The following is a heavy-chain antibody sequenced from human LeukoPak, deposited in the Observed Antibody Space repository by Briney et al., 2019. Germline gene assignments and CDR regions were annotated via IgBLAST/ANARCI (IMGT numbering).Heavy chain of an antibody. J-gene: IGHJ4*02. Sequence: GASVKVSCKASGYTFTGYYMHWVRQAPGQGLEWMGWINPNSGGTNYAQKFQGRVTMTWDTSISTAYMELSRLRSDDTAVYYCARYYYDSSGPFDYWGQGTLVTVSS. CDR3: ARYYYDSSGPFDY. D-gene: IGHD3-22*01. CDR2: INPNSGGT. CDR1: GYTFTGYY. V-gene: IGHV1-2*02.